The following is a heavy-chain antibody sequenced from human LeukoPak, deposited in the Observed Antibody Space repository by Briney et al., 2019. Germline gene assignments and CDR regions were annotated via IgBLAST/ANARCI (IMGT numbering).Heavy chain of an antibody. CDR2: INPNSGGT. CDR3: ARVGYYESSGYYEY. V-gene: IGHV1-2*06. Sequence: ASVKVSCKASGYTLTDYYMHWVRQAPGQGLEWMGRINPNSGGTNYAQRFQGRVTMTRDTSISTVYMELSRLRSDDTAVYYCARVGYYESSGYYEYWGQGTLVTVSS. D-gene: IGHD3-22*01. CDR1: GYTLTDYY. J-gene: IGHJ4*02.